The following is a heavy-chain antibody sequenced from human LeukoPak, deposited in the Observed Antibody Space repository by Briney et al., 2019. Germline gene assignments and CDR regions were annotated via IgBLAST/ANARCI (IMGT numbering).Heavy chain of an antibody. CDR1: GFTFSSYE. D-gene: IGHD1-26*01. J-gene: IGHJ4*02. CDR2: ISSSGSPI. CDR3: ARVKVGTTNRFDY. Sequence: GGSLRLSCAASGFTFSSYEMNWVRQAPGKGLEWVSYISSSGSPIYYADSVKGRFTISRDNAKNSLYLQMNSLRADDTAVYYCARVKVGTTNRFDYWGQGTLVTVSS. V-gene: IGHV3-48*03.